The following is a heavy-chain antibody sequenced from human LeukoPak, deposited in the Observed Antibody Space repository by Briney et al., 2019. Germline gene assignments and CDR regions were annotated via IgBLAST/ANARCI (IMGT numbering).Heavy chain of an antibody. D-gene: IGHD4-17*01. CDR2: ISYSSYTI. Sequence: PGGSQRLSCAASGFAFSGYSMNWIRQAPGKGLEWVAYISYSSYTIHYADSVKGRFTISRDNAKNSLYLQMNSLRAEDTAMYYCARDGDGNFDYWGQGALVTVPS. CDR3: ARDGDGNFDY. CDR1: GFAFSGYS. J-gene: IGHJ4*02. V-gene: IGHV3-48*04.